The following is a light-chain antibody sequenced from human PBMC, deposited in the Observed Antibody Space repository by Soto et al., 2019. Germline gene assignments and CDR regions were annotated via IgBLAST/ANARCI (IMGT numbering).Light chain of an antibody. CDR2: AAS. CDR1: QGISSY. J-gene: IGKJ3*01. Sequence: DIPLTQSPSFLSASVGDRVTITCRASQGISSYLAWYQQKPGKAPKLLIYAASTLQSGVPSRFSGSGSGTEFTLTISSLQPEDFATYYCQQLNSYPQGFTFGPGTKVDIK. V-gene: IGKV1-9*01. CDR3: QQLNSYPQGFT.